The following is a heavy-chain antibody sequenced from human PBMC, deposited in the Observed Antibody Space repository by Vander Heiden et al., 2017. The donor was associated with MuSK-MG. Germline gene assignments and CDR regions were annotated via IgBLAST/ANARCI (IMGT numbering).Heavy chain of an antibody. CDR2: IWYDGSNK. V-gene: IGHV3-33*06. Sequence: QVQLVESGGGVVQPGRSLRLSCAASGFTCSSYGMHWVRQAPGKGLEWVAVIWYDGSNKYYADSVKGRFTISRDNSKNTLYLQMNSLRAEDTAVYYCAKDHYGGNSLDYWGQGTLVTVSS. CDR3: AKDHYGGNSLDY. CDR1: GFTCSSYG. J-gene: IGHJ4*02. D-gene: IGHD2-21*02.